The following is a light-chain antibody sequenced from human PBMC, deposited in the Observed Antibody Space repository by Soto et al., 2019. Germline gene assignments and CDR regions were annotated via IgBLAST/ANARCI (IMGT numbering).Light chain of an antibody. CDR1: VSVSTN. J-gene: IGKJ4*01. Sequence: EIVMTQSPATLSLSPGERATLSCRASVSVSTNLAWYQQKAGQAPRLLIYGASTRATGIPARFSGSGSGTDFTLTISRLEPEDFAVYYCQQYGSSPALTFGGGTKVDIK. CDR3: QQYGSSPALT. CDR2: GAS. V-gene: IGKV3-20*01.